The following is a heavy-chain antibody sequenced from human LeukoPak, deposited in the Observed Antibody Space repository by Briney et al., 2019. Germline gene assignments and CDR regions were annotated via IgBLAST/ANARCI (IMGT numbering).Heavy chain of an antibody. CDR2: ISWDGGST. CDR1: GFTFDDYA. V-gene: IGHV3-43D*03. CDR3: AELGITMIGGV. J-gene: IGHJ6*04. D-gene: IGHD3-10*02. Sequence: QTGGSLRLSCAASGFTFDDYAMHWVRQAPGKGLEWVSLISWDGGSTYYADSVKGRFTISRDNAKNSLYLQMSSLRAEDTAVYYCAELGITMIGGVWGKGTTVTISP.